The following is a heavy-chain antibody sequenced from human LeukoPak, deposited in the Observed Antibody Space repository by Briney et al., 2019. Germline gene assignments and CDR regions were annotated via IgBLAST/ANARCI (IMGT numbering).Heavy chain of an antibody. V-gene: IGHV3-21*01. CDR1: GFTFSSYS. D-gene: IGHD3-22*01. J-gene: IGHJ4*02. CDR2: IISSSSYI. CDR3: AREVDSSGYYLNYYFDY. Sequence: GGSLRLSCAASGFTFSSYSMNWVRQAPGKGLEWVSSIISSSSYIYYADSVKGRFTISRDNAKNSLYLQMNSLRAEDTAVYYCAREVDSSGYYLNYYFDYWGQGTLVTVSS.